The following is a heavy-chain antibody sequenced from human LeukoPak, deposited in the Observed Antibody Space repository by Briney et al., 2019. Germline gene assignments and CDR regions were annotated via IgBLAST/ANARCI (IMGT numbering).Heavy chain of an antibody. Sequence: SVRVSCKASGGTFSSYAISWVRQAPGQGLEWMGRIIPIFGIANYAQKFQGRVTITADKSTSTAYMELSSLRSEDTAVYYCASWFRYCSGGSCYNGMDVWGQGTTVTVSS. CDR2: IIPIFGIA. CDR1: GGTFSSYA. V-gene: IGHV1-69*04. D-gene: IGHD2-15*01. J-gene: IGHJ6*02. CDR3: ASWFRYCSGGSCYNGMDV.